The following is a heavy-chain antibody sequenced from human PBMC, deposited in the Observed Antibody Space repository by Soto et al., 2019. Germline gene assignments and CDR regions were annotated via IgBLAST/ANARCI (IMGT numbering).Heavy chain of an antibody. D-gene: IGHD6-13*01. CDR2: INPNSGGT. V-gene: IGHV1-2*02. J-gene: IGHJ5*02. CDR1: GYTFTGYY. Sequence: PGASVKVSCKASGYTFTGYYMHWVRQAPGQGLEWMGWINPNSGGTNYAQKFQGRVTMARDTSISTAYMELSRLRSDDTAVYYCARGPPIAAADADWFDPWGQGTLVTAPQ. CDR3: ARGPPIAAADADWFDP.